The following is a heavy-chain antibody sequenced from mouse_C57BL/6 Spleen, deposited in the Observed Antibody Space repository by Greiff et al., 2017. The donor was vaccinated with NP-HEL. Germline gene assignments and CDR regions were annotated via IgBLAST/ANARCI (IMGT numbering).Heavy chain of an antibody. Sequence: EVQLQQSGPELVKPGASVKISCKASGYTFTDYYMNWVKQSHGKSLEWIGDINPNNGGTSYNQKFKGKATLTVDKSSSTAYMELRSLTSEDSAVYYCARLVITTVVAKGYFDVWGTGTTVTVSS. CDR1: GYTFTDYY. CDR3: ARLVITTVVAKGYFDV. CDR2: INPNNGGT. D-gene: IGHD1-1*01. J-gene: IGHJ1*03. V-gene: IGHV1-26*01.